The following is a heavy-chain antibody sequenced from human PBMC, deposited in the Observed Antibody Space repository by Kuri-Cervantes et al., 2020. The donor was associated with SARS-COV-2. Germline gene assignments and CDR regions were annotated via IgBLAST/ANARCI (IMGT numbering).Heavy chain of an antibody. J-gene: IGHJ4*02. D-gene: IGHD3-22*01. CDR2: IYTSGST. CDR3: ASIDSSGYYSDY. Sequence: SGTLSLTCTVSGGSIGSYYWSWIRQPAGKGLEWIGRIYTSGSTNYNPSLKSRITMSVDKSKNQFSLKLCSVTAADTALYYCASIDSSGYYSDYWGQGTLVTVSS. V-gene: IGHV4-4*07. CDR1: GGSIGSYY.